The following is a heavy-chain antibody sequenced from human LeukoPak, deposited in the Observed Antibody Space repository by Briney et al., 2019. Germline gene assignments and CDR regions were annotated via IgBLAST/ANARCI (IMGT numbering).Heavy chain of an antibody. CDR2: ISGSGSSI. CDR3: ARDDVLSLGISFDL. V-gene: IGHV3-48*03. D-gene: IGHD3-10*02. Sequence: GSLTLACAASGFTFTTYEMNWVRQAPGKGLEWVSYISGSGSSIYYADSVEGRFTISRDNAKHSLYLQMNSLRAEDTAVYYCARDDVLSLGISFDLWGRGTLLTVSS. J-gene: IGHJ2*01. CDR1: GFTFTTYE.